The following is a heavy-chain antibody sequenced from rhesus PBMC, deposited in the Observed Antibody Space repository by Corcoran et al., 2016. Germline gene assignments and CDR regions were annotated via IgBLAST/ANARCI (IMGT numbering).Heavy chain of an antibody. V-gene: IGHV4-173*01. Sequence: QLQLQESGPGLVKPSETLSLTCAVSGGSISSNCWRWLRQPPGQGLEWIGRISGRGGSTSYNPSLKRRITISTDTSKNQLSLKLISVTAADTAVYYCASTLGPPYFDYWGQGVLVTVSS. J-gene: IGHJ4*01. CDR2: ISGRGGST. D-gene: IGHD2-15*01. CDR1: GGSISSNC. CDR3: ASTLGPPYFDY.